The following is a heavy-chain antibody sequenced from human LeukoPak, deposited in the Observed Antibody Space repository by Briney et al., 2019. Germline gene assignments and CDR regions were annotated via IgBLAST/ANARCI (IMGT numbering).Heavy chain of an antibody. CDR1: GFTFSSYA. CDR3: AKDFKGLTIVSAGSFDY. CDR2: ISYDGSNK. V-gene: IGHV3-30*04. Sequence: PGGSLRLSCAASGFTFSSYAMHWVRQAPGKGLEWVAVISYDGSNKYYADSVKGRFTISRDNSKNTLYLQMNSLRAEDTAIYYCAKDFKGLTIVSAGSFDYWGQGTLVTVSS. J-gene: IGHJ4*02. D-gene: IGHD6-13*01.